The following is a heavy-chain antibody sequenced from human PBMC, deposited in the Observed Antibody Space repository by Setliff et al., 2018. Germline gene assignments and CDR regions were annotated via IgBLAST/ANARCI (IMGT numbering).Heavy chain of an antibody. CDR3: ARGPLDFVVTPAAAKFDY. CDR1: GYTFTNFG. D-gene: IGHD2-2*01. CDR2: NSA. Sequence: ASVKVSCKTSGYTFTNFGINWVRQAPGQGLEWMGWNSAYAQKFQGRVTMTIDTLTSTAYMELRSLRSDDTAVYYCARGPLDFVVTPAAAKFDYWGQGTLVTVSS. V-gene: IGHV1-18*01. J-gene: IGHJ4*02.